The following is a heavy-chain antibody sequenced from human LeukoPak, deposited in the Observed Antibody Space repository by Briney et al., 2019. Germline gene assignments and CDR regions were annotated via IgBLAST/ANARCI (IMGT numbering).Heavy chain of an antibody. J-gene: IGHJ4*02. CDR3: ARVPRYSGYGTFDY. CDR2: ISAYNGNT. CDR1: GYTFTSYG. D-gene: IGHD5-12*01. V-gene: IGHV1-18*01. Sequence: ASVKVSCTASGYTFTSYGISWVRQAPGQGLEWMGWISAYNGNTNYAQKLQGRVTMTTDTSTSTAYMELRSLRSDDTAVYYCARVPRYSGYGTFDYWGQGTLVTVSS.